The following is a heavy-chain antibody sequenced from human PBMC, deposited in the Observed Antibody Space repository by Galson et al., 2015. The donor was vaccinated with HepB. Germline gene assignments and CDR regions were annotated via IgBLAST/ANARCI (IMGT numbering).Heavy chain of an antibody. CDR3: ARREVVAATRPLDY. CDR2: ISYDGSNK. V-gene: IGHV3-30*04. CDR1: GFTFSSYA. J-gene: IGHJ4*02. Sequence: SLRLSCAASGFTFSSYAMHWVRQAPGKGLEWVAVISYDGSNKYYADSVKGRFTISRDNSKNTLYLQMNSLRAEDTAVYYCARREVVAATRPLDYWGQGTLVTVSS. D-gene: IGHD2-15*01.